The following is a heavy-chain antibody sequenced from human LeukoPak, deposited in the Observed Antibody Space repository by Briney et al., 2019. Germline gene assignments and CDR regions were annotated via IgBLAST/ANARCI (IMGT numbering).Heavy chain of an antibody. V-gene: IGHV4-59*01. Sequence: SETLSLTCTVSGGSISSYYWSWIRQPPGKGLEWIGYIYYSGSTNYNPSLKSRVTISVDTSKNQFSLKLSSVTAADTAVYYCAALGGDYSFDYWGQGTLVTVSS. J-gene: IGHJ4*02. CDR2: IYYSGST. CDR1: GGSISSYY. CDR3: AALGGDYSFDY. D-gene: IGHD4-17*01.